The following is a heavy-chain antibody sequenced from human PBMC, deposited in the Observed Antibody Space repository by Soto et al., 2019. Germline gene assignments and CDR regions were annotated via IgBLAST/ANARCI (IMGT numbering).Heavy chain of an antibody. Sequence: SETLSLTCSVSGGSISTVGHYWTWIRQPPGKGLEWIGSIYHAGSTYYSKSLRSRLTMSVDTSKSQFSLRLSSVTAADTAVYYCARATGTLRSRNCDYWGQGSLVTVSS. CDR2: IYHAGST. CDR1: GGSISTVGHY. V-gene: IGHV4-31*03. J-gene: IGHJ4*02. CDR3: ARATGTLRSRNCDY. D-gene: IGHD1-1*01.